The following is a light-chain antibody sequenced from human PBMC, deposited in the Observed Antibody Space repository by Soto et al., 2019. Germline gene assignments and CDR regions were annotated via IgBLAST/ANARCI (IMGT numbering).Light chain of an antibody. CDR3: IQDYNYPLT. V-gene: IGKV1-6*01. Sequence: AIQMTQSPSSLSASVGDRVTITCRASQGIRSELGRYQQKPGKAPNLPIYTASTLQSGVPSRFSGSGSGTDFTLTISSLQPEDFATYYCIQDYNYPLTFGGGTKVDIK. J-gene: IGKJ4*01. CDR2: TAS. CDR1: QGIRSE.